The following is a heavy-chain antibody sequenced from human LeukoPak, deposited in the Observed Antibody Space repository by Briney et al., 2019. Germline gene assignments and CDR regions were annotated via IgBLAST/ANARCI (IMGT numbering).Heavy chain of an antibody. D-gene: IGHD2-2*01. CDR1: GGSISHYY. CDR2: IYYSGTT. V-gene: IGHV4-59*08. Sequence: PETLSLTCTVSGGSISHYYWAWIRQPPGKGLQWIGYIYYSGTTNYNPSLKSRVIISVDSSKNQFSLTLNSVTAADTAVYYCARHAPSVVGSFDYWGQGTQVTVSS. J-gene: IGHJ4*02. CDR3: ARHAPSVVGSFDY.